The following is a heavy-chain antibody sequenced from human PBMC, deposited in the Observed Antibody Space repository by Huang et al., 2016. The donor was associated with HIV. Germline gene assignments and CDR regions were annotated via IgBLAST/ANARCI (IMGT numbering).Heavy chain of an antibody. D-gene: IGHD5-18*01. CDR3: TRGHSYGFGRNYFDY. J-gene: IGHJ4*02. Sequence: QVQLQESGPGPVKPSQTLSLTCTVSGVSIGSGGYYWSWIRQPPGKGLEWIGYIYYSGSTYYNPSLKSRVTISVDTSKNQFSLKLSSLTAADTAVYYCTRGHSYGFGRNYFDYWGQGTLVNVSS. V-gene: IGHV4-30-4*08. CDR1: GVSIGSGGYY. CDR2: IYYSGST.